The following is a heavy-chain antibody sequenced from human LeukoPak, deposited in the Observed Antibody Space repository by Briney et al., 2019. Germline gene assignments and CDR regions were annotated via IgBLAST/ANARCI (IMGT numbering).Heavy chain of an antibody. Sequence: GGSLRLSWAASGFPFNEYSMNWVRQAPGKGLEWISYIGISSGNTKYADSVKGRFTISGDNAKKSLYLQMNSLRVEDTAVYYCARDHNYAFDNWGQGTLVTVSS. D-gene: IGHD1-1*01. CDR3: ARDHNYAFDN. V-gene: IGHV3-11*06. CDR2: IGISSGNT. J-gene: IGHJ4*02. CDR1: GFPFNEYS.